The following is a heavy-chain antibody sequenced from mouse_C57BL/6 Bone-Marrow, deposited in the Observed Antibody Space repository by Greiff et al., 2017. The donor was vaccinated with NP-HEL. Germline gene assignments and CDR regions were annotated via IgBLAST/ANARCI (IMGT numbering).Heavy chain of an antibody. V-gene: IGHV7-3*01. Sequence: EVMLVESGGGLVQPGGSLSLSCAASGFTFTDYYMSWVRQPPGKALEWLGFIRNKANGYTTGYSASVKGRFTISRDNSQSILYLQMNALRAEDSATYYCARYNYYSNYGPYYYAMDYWGQGTSVTVSS. J-gene: IGHJ4*01. CDR2: IRNKANGYTT. CDR3: ARYNYYSNYGPYYYAMDY. CDR1: GFTFTDYY. D-gene: IGHD2-5*01.